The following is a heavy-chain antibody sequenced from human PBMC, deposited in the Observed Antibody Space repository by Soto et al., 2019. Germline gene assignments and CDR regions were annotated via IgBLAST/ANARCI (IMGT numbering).Heavy chain of an antibody. V-gene: IGHV3-23*01. CDR1: GYTFSSYA. D-gene: IGHD2-15*01. Sequence: GESLKISCKAIGYTFSSYAMGWVRQGPGKGLEWVAVVSIGGSTHYADSVRGRFTISRDNSKNTLSLQMNSLTAEDTAVYFCAKRRGAGGHFDYWGQGALVTVSS. CDR3: AKRRGAGGHFDY. J-gene: IGHJ4*02. CDR2: VSIGGST.